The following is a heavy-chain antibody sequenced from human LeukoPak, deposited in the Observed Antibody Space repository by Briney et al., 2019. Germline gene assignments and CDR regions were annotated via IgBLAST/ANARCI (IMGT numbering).Heavy chain of an antibody. CDR3: ARTPGSSWYRRYYYYYMDV. V-gene: IGHV6-1*01. D-gene: IGHD6-13*01. J-gene: IGHJ6*03. Sequence: SQTLSLTCAISGDSLSSNSAAWNWIRQSPSRGLEWLGRTYYRSKWYNDYAVSVKSRITINQDTSQNQSSLQLNSVTPEDTAVYYCARTPGSSWYRRYYYYYMDVWGKGTTVTVSS. CDR2: TYYRSKWYN. CDR1: GDSLSSNSAA.